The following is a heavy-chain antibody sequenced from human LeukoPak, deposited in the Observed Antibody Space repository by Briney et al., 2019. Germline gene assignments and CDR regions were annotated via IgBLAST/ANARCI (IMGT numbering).Heavy chain of an antibody. CDR1: GYSFTSHY. V-gene: IGHV1-46*01. CDR3: ARAYQSLGGLSLPDH. Sequence: ASVKVSCKASGYSFTSHYMHWVRQAPGQGLEWLGLINPSGSSTLYAQKFQGRVTMTRDMSTTTDYMELSSLRSEDTAVYYCARAYQSLGGLSLPDHWGQGTLVTVSS. J-gene: IGHJ5*02. CDR2: INPSGSST. D-gene: IGHD3-16*02.